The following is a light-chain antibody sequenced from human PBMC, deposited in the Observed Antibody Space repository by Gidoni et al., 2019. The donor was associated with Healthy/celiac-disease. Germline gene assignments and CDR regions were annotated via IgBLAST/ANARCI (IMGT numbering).Light chain of an antibody. Sequence: QSALTQPPSASGSPGQSVTISCTGTSSDVGGYNYVSWYQQHPGKAPTLMIYEVSKRPSGVPDRFSGSKSGNTASLTVSVLQAEDEADYYCSSYAGSNNVVFGGGTKLTVL. CDR1: SSDVGGYNY. CDR2: EVS. V-gene: IGLV2-8*01. CDR3: SSYAGSNNVV. J-gene: IGLJ2*01.